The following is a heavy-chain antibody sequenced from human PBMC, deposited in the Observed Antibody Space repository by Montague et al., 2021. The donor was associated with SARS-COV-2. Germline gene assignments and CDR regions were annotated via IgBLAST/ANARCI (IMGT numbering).Heavy chain of an antibody. V-gene: IGHV6-1*01. D-gene: IGHD2-2*01. CDR2: TYYRSKWYN. CDR3: ARIPVGSKYYFDF. CDR1: GDSVASNIAT. J-gene: IGHJ4*02. Sequence: CAISGDSVASNIATWNWVRQSPARGLHWLGRTYYRSKWYNDYAESVKSRITIDPDTSKHQFSLHLNSVTPEDTAVYYCARIPVGSKYYFDFWGQGTLVTVSS.